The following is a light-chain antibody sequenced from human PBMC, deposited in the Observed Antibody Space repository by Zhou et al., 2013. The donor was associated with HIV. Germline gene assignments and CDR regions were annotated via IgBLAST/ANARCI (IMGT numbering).Light chain of an antibody. CDR1: QSISSW. Sequence: DIQMTQSPSTLSASVGDRVTITCRASQSISSWLAWYQQKPGEAPKLLIYGASTLQSGVPSRFSGSGAGTDFTLTINSLQPEDIATYYCQQYDNLPPFTFGPGTKVDIK. J-gene: IGKJ3*01. CDR2: GAS. V-gene: IGKV1-5*01. CDR3: QQYDNLPPFT.